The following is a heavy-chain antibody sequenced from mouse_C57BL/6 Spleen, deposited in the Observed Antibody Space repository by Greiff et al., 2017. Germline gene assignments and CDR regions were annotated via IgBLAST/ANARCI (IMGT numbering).Heavy chain of an antibody. D-gene: IGHD3-3*01. Sequence: VQLQQPGAELVKPGASVKLSCKASGYSFTSYWMHWVKQRPGQGLEWIGMIHPNSGSTNYNEKFKSKATLTVDKSSSTAYMQLSSLTSEDSAVYYCGRGRGGDGAMDYGGRGTSVTVSA. V-gene: IGHV1-64*01. CDR2: IHPNSGST. J-gene: IGHJ4*01. CDR1: GYSFTSYW. CDR3: GRGRGGDGAMDY.